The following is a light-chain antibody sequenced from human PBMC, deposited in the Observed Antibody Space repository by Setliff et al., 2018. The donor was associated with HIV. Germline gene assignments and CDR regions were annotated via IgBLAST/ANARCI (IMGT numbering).Light chain of an antibody. V-gene: IGLV2-8*01. CDR1: SSDAGGYKY. CDR3: TSYTGSNNFGV. CDR2: EVS. J-gene: IGLJ1*01. Sequence: QSVLTQPPSASGSPGQSVTISCTGTSSDAGGYKYVSWYQQHPGKAPKLMIYEVSKRPSGVPDRFSGSKSGNTASLTVSGLQAEDEADYYCTSYTGSNNFGVFGTGTKVT.